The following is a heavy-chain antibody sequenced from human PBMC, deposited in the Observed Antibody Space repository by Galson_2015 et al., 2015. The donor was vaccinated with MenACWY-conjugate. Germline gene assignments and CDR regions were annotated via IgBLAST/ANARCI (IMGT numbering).Heavy chain of an antibody. J-gene: IGHJ5*02. Sequence: QYGAEVKKPGASVKVSCKASGYIFTTNAMHWVRQAPGQRLEWMGWINGGNGDTKYSQRFQGRVTITRDTSASTAYMELSSLRSEDTAVYYCAREDKSPGGGGFSVGFSDPCGQGSLVTVSS. CDR1: GYIFTTNA. CDR3: AREDKSPGGGGFSVGFSDP. CDR2: INGGNGDT. D-gene: IGHD2-15*01. V-gene: IGHV1-3*01.